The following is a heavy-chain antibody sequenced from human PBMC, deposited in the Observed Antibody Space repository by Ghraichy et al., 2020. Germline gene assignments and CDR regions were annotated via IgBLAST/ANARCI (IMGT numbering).Heavy chain of an antibody. V-gene: IGHV4-39*01. Sequence: SETLSLTCAVSGPGAYVTSSSYYWGWVRQSAGKGLEWIGSVYFDGTTYHNPSLQSRVTISVDSSRNVFSLRLTSVTAADTALYYCVRQGQPGPLDHWGRGTQVTVSS. CDR1: GPGAYVTSSSYY. D-gene: IGHD1-14*01. CDR3: VRQGQPGPLDH. CDR2: VYFDGTT. J-gene: IGHJ4*02.